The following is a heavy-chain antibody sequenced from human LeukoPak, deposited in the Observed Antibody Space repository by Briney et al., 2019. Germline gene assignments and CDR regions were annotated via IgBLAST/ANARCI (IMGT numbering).Heavy chain of an antibody. Sequence: GGSLRLSCAASGFIFSSHDMNWVRQAPGKGLEWVSYVSSSSSTIHYADSVKGRFTISRDNAKNSLYLQMSILRAEDTAVYYCARGSRQRRDGLTGIFDNWGQGTLVTVSS. J-gene: IGHJ4*02. D-gene: IGHD5-24*01. CDR1: GFIFSSHD. CDR2: VSSSSSTI. CDR3: ARGSRQRRDGLTGIFDN. V-gene: IGHV3-48*03.